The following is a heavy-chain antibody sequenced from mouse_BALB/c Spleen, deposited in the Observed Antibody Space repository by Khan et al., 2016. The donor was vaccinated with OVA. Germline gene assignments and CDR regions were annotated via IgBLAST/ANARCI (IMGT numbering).Heavy chain of an antibody. CDR2: INTYTGEP. J-gene: IGHJ4*01. CDR1: GYTFRNYG. Sequence: QIQLVQSGPELKKPGETVKISCKASGYTFRNYGMNWVKQSPGKALKWMGWINTYTGEPTYADDFKGRFAFSLETSASVAYLLITNLKNDETATYLGSRPSDVSYTLDHWGQGTSVTVSS. V-gene: IGHV9-3-1*01. CDR3: SRPSDVSYTLDH.